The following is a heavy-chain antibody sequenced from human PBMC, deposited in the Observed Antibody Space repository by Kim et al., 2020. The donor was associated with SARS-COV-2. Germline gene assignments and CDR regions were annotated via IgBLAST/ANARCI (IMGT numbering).Heavy chain of an antibody. CDR3: ARERPYDSSGSRALDY. Sequence: ASVKVSCKASGYTFTSYGISWVRQAPGQGLEWMGWISAYNGNTNYAQKLQGRVTMTTDTSTSTAYMELRSLRSDDTAVYYCARERPYDSSGSRALDYWGQGTLVTVSS. CDR1: GYTFTSYG. J-gene: IGHJ4*02. CDR2: ISAYNGNT. D-gene: IGHD3-22*01. V-gene: IGHV1-18*01.